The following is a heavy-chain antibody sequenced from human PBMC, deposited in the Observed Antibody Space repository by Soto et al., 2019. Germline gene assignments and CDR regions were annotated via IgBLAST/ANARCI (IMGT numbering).Heavy chain of an antibody. Sequence: EVQLVESGGGLVQPGGSLRLSCAASGFTVTTNYMSWLRQPPGKGLEWVSVVYSGVSTYYADSVKGRFTVSRDNSKNTVYLQINSLRAEDTAVYYCAREFSGKNYAFDICGQGTVVTVSS. V-gene: IGHV3-66*01. CDR1: GFTVTTNY. CDR3: AREFSGKNYAFDI. D-gene: IGHD3-10*01. CDR2: VYSGVST. J-gene: IGHJ3*02.